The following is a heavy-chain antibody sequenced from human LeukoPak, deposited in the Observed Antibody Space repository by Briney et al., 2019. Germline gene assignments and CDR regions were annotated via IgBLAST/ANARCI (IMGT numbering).Heavy chain of an antibody. D-gene: IGHD3-16*02. J-gene: IGHJ4*02. Sequence: SETLSLTCTVSGGSISSSSYYWGWIRQPPGKGLEWIGEINHSGSTNYNPSLKSRVTISVDTSKNQFSLKLSSVTAADTAVYYCARLHYDYVWGSYRSSPGFDYWGQGTLVTVSS. CDR2: INHSGST. CDR3: ARLHYDYVWGSYRSSPGFDY. V-gene: IGHV4-39*07. CDR1: GGSISSSSYY.